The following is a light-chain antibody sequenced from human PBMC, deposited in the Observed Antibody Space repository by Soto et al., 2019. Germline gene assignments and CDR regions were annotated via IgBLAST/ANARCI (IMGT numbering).Light chain of an antibody. CDR2: SNN. J-gene: IGLJ1*01. Sequence: QSVLTQPPSASGTPGQRVTTSCSGSSSNIGSNNVNWFQQLPGTAPKLLIHSNNQRPSGVPDRFSGSKSGTSAFLAISGLQSEDEADYYCAAWDGSLSSYVFGTGTKVTVL. V-gene: IGLV1-44*01. CDR1: SSNIGSNN. CDR3: AAWDGSLSSYV.